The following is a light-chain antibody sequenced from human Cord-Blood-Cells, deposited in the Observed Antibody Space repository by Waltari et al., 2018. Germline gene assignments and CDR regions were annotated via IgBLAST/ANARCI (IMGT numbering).Light chain of an antibody. CDR3: QQYYSTLT. Sequence: DIVMTQSPDSLAVSLGERATINCKSSQSVLYCSNNKNYLAWYQQKPGQPPKLLIYWASTRESGVPDRFSGSGSGTDFTLTISSLQAEDVAVYYCQQYYSTLTFGQGTRLEIK. CDR2: WAS. V-gene: IGKV4-1*01. CDR1: QSVLYCSNNKNY. J-gene: IGKJ5*01.